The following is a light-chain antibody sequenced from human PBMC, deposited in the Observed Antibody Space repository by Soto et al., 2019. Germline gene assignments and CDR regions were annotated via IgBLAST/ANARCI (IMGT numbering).Light chain of an antibody. V-gene: IGKV3-15*01. CDR3: QQYNNWPLT. Sequence: EIVMTQSPATLSVSPGERATLSCRASQSVSSNLAWYQQKPGQAPRLLVYGASTRATGIPARFSGSESGTEFTLTISSLQSEDFAVSYCQQYNNWPLTFGGGTKVEIK. CDR2: GAS. J-gene: IGKJ4*01. CDR1: QSVSSN.